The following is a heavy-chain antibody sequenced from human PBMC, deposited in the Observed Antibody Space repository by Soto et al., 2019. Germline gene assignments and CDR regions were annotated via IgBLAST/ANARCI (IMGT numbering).Heavy chain of an antibody. CDR2: IIPILGIA. Sequence: SVKVSCKASGGTFSSYTISWVRQAPGQGLEWMGRIIPILGIANYAQKFQGRVTITADKSTSTAYMELSSLRSEDTAVYYCASSLGYSYGYDYWGQGTLVTVSS. D-gene: IGHD5-18*01. J-gene: IGHJ4*02. CDR1: GGTFSSYT. V-gene: IGHV1-69*02. CDR3: ASSLGYSYGYDY.